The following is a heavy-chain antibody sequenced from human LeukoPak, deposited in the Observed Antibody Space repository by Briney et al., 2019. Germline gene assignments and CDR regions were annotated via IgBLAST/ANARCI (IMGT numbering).Heavy chain of an antibody. D-gene: IGHD6-19*01. CDR3: ATYSRGWYNAFDF. J-gene: IGHJ3*01. Sequence: SETLSLTCTVSGYSISSGYYWGWIRQPPGKGLEWIGYIYYSGSTNYNPSLKSRVTISVDTSKNQFSLNLTSVTAADTAVYSCATYSRGWYNAFDFWGPGTMVAVSS. CDR2: IYYSGST. V-gene: IGHV4-61*05. CDR1: GYSISSGYY.